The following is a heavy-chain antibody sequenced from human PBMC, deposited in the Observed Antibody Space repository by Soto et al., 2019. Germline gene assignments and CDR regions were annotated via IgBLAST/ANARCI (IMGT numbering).Heavy chain of an antibody. Sequence: QVQLVQSGAELKKPGSSVKVSCRSGGDTFSSYTVSWVRQAPGQGLEWMGRVIPVLGVTNYARKFQGRVSITAEKSTSTAYLELRSLTSGDSGVYYYARRRYCGADCYSQYYYGMDIWGQGTTVIVSS. J-gene: IGHJ6*02. V-gene: IGHV1-69*02. CDR1: GDTFSSYT. CDR3: ARRRYCGADCYSQYYYGMDI. D-gene: IGHD2-21*02. CDR2: VIPVLGVT.